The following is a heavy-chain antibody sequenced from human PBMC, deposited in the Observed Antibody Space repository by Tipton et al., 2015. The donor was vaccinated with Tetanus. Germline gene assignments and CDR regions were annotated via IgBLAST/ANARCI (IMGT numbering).Heavy chain of an antibody. Sequence: SLTCTVSGASINNSPYFWNWIRQLPGKGLEWIGYIYYSGSTFYNPSLKSRLSMSVDTSKNQFSLKLSAVTAADTALYFCARDQGGGRVARLNWFDPWGQGILVTVSS. J-gene: IGHJ5*02. V-gene: IGHV4-31*03. CDR3: ARDQGGGRVARLNWFDP. D-gene: IGHD3-16*01. CDR1: GASINNSPYF. CDR2: IYYSGST.